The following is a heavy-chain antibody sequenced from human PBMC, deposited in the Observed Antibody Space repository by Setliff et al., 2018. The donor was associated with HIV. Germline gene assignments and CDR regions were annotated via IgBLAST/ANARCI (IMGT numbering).Heavy chain of an antibody. D-gene: IGHD2-8*01. Sequence: GESLKISCKVSGYTFTSYWIAGVRQMPGKGLAWMGIIYPGDSDTRYSPSFQGQVTISADKSIPTAYLQWSSLGASDTAMYYCARAEDTVLKMYVVTPPYLDYWGQGTLVTVSS. CDR1: GYTFTSYW. J-gene: IGHJ4*02. V-gene: IGHV5-51*01. CDR3: ARAEDTVLKMYVVTPPYLDY. CDR2: IYPGDSDT.